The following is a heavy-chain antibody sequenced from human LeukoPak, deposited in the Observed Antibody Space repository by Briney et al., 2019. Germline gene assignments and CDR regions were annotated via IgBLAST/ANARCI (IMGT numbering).Heavy chain of an antibody. CDR1: GFTLSSYA. D-gene: IGHD6-19*01. V-gene: IGHV3-30-3*01. CDR3: ARDSRAVAADFDY. J-gene: IGHJ4*02. Sequence: GGSLRLSCAASGFTLSSYAMHWVRQAPGKGLEWVAIISHDGSNKYYADSVKGRFTISRDNSKNTMYLQMNSLRTEDTAEYFCARDSRAVAADFDYWGQGTLVTVSS. CDR2: ISHDGSNK.